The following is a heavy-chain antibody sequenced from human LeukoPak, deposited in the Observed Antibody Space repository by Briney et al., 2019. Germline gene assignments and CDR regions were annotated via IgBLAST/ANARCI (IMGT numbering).Heavy chain of an antibody. Sequence: GGSLRLSCAASGFTFSSYGMSWVRQAPGKGLEWVSAISGSGGSTYYADSVKGRFTISRDNSKNTLYLQMNSLRAEDTAVYYCAKGSTTTYYGSGSYFHFDYWGQGTLVTVSS. D-gene: IGHD3-10*01. CDR2: ISGSGGST. J-gene: IGHJ4*02. CDR1: GFTFSSYG. V-gene: IGHV3-23*01. CDR3: AKGSTTTYYGSGSYFHFDY.